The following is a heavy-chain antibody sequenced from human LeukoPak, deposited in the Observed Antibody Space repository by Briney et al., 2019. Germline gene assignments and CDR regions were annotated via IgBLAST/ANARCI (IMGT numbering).Heavy chain of an antibody. J-gene: IGHJ6*03. CDR3: ARGRIQLWSYYYYCYMDV. CDR1: GGSFSGYY. Sequence: SETLSLTCAVYGGSFSGYYWSWIRQPPGKGLEWIGEINHSGSTNYNPSLKSRVTISVDTSKNQFSLKLSSVTAADTAVYYCARGRIQLWSYYYYCYMDVWGKGTTVTVSS. D-gene: IGHD5-18*01. V-gene: IGHV4-34*01. CDR2: INHSGST.